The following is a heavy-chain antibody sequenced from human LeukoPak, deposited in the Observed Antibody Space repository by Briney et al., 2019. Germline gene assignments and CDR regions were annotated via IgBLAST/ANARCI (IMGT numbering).Heavy chain of an antibody. CDR3: ARERSYYDCWTRAGRDAFDI. D-gene: IGHD3-3*01. V-gene: IGHV3-7*01. CDR2: IKQDGSEK. CDR1: GFPFSSYW. Sequence: GGSLRLSCAASGFPFSSYWMSWVRQAPGKGLGWVANIKQDGSEKYYVDSVKGRFTISRDNAKNSLYLQMNSLRAEDTAVYYCARERSYYDCWTRAGRDAFDIWGQGTRVTVSS. J-gene: IGHJ3*02.